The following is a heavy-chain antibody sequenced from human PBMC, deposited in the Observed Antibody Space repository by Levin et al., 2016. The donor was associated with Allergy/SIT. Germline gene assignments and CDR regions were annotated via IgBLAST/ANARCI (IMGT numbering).Heavy chain of an antibody. CDR1: GGTFSSYA. Sequence: SVKVSCKASGGTFSSYAISWVRQAPGQGLEWMGGIIPIFGTANYAQKFQGRVTITADKSTGTAYMELSSLRSEDTAVYYCARGGGNPREGWFDPWGQGTLVTVSS. V-gene: IGHV1-69*06. CDR2: IIPIFGTA. CDR3: ARGGGNPREGWFDP. D-gene: IGHD3-16*01. J-gene: IGHJ5*02.